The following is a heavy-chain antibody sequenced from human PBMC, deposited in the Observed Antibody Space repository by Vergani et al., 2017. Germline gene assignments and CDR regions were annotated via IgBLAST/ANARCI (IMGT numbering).Heavy chain of an antibody. V-gene: IGHV3-21*01. CDR1: GFTFSSYS. J-gene: IGHJ5*02. D-gene: IGHD2-2*01. Sequence: EVQLVESGGGLVQPGGSLRLSCAASGFTFSSYSMHWVRQAPGKGLEWVSSISSSSSYIYYADSVKGRFTISRDNAKNSLYLQMNSLRAEDTAVYYCATTRGYCSSTSCPRGWFDPWGQGTLVTVSS. CDR3: ATTRGYCSSTSCPRGWFDP. CDR2: ISSSSSYI.